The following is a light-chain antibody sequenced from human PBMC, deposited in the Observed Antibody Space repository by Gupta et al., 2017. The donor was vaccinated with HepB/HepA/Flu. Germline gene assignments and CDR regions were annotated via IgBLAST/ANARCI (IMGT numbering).Light chain of an antibody. Sequence: DIQMTQSPSSLSASEGDRVPSTCRASQRISSDLYWYQQKQGKAPKLLIYAASSWQSGVPLRFSGNGCETDFTLTSSRRQSEEFATYYGHQSYTTLTCVRGTKVEIK. CDR2: AAS. J-gene: IGKJ4*01. CDR3: HQSYTTLT. CDR1: QRISSD. V-gene: IGKV1-39*01.